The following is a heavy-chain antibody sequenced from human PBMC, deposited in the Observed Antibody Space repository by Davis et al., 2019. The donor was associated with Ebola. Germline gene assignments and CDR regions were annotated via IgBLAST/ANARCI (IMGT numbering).Heavy chain of an antibody. CDR1: GYTFTSYA. V-gene: IGHV1-3*01. D-gene: IGHD3-16*02. CDR3: ARGMITFGGVIVILYYFDY. J-gene: IGHJ4*02. CDR2: INAGNGNT. Sequence: ASVKVSCKASGYTFTSYAMHWVRQAPGQRLEWMGWINAGNGNTKYSQKFQGRVTITRDTSASTAYMELSSLRSEDTAVYYCARGMITFGGVIVILYYFDYWGQGTLVTVSS.